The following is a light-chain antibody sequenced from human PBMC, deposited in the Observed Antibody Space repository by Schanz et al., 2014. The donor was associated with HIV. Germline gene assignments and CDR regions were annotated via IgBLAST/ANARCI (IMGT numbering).Light chain of an antibody. Sequence: QSVLTQPPSLSGAPGQRVTISCTGGTSNIGTGFHVHWYQQFPGAAPKLLIYNTHLRPSGVPDRFSGSKSGTSAALAISGLQSEDEADYYCATWHSSLREVVFGGGTQLTVL. CDR1: TSNIGTGFH. CDR2: NTH. J-gene: IGLJ2*01. V-gene: IGLV1-40*01. CDR3: ATWHSSLREVV.